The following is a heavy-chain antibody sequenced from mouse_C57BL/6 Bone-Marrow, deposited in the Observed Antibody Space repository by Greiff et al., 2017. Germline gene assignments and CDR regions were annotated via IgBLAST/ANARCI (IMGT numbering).Heavy chain of an antibody. CDR3: AREGFYYYGSSSYYFDY. V-gene: IGHV1-7*01. J-gene: IGHJ2*01. Sequence: QVQLQQSGAELAKPGASVKLSCKASGYTFTSYWMHWVKQRPGQGLEWIGYINPSSGYTKYNQKFKDKDTLTADKSSSTAYMQLSSLTYEDSAVYYCAREGFYYYGSSSYYFDYWGQGTTLTGSS. CDR1: GYTFTSYW. D-gene: IGHD1-1*01. CDR2: INPSSGYT.